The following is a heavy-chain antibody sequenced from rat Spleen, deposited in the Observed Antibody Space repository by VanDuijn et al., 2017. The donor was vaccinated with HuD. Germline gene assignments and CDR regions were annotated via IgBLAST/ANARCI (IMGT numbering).Heavy chain of an antibody. J-gene: IGHJ2*01. CDR1: GFTFSNYD. CDR2: ISYDGSRI. CDR3: TADGDF. V-gene: IGHV5-20*01. Sequence: EVQLVGSGGGLVQPGRSMKLPCTASGFTFSNYDMAWVRQAPTKGLEWVASISYDGSRIYYRDSVKGRFTISRDNAKSTLYLQIDSLRSEDTATYYCTADGDFWGQGVMVTVSS.